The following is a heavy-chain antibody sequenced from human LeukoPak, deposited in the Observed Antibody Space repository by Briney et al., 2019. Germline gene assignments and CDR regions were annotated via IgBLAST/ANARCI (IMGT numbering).Heavy chain of an antibody. V-gene: IGHV4-39*01. D-gene: IGHD4-23*01. CDR3: AIHTGPTVVTPFDY. J-gene: IGHJ4*02. CDR2: IYYSGST. CDR1: GGSISSSSYY. Sequence: SETLSLTCTVSGGSISSSSYYWGWIRQPPGKGLEWIGSIYYSGSTYYNPSLKSRVTISVDTSKNQFSLKLSSVAAADTAVYYCAIHTGPTVVTPFDYWGEGTLVTVSS.